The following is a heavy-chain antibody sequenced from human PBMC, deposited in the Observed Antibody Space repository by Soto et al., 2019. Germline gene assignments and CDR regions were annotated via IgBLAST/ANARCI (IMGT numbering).Heavy chain of an antibody. CDR3: ARRRGGKQGPVYYYYGVDV. CDR1: GGSISSSNYY. CDR2: INYSDST. J-gene: IGHJ6*02. Sequence: QLQLQESGPGLVKPSETLSLTCTVSGGSISSSNYYWVWIRQPPGQGLEWIGSINYSDSTYYSPSLKGRVTISVDTPETQFSMKLRSVTAADTSVYSCARRRGGKQGPVYYYYGVDVWGQGTTVTVSS. D-gene: IGHD1-1*01. V-gene: IGHV4-39*01.